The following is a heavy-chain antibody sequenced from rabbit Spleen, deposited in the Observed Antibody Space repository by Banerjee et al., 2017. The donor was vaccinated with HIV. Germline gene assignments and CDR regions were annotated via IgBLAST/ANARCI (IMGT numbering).Heavy chain of an antibody. D-gene: IGHD4-1*01. CDR3: ARDLAGVIGWNFNL. V-gene: IGHV1S40*01. CDR2: IDGGSSGST. J-gene: IGHJ4*01. CDR1: GLDFSGDSY. Sequence: QSLEESGGGLVKPGASLTLTCKASGLDFSGDSYDSYMCWVRQAPGKGLEWIVCIDGGSSGSTYYATWAKGRFTVSKTSSTTGTLRMTRLTAADTATYFCARDLAGVIGWNFNLWGPGTLVTVS.